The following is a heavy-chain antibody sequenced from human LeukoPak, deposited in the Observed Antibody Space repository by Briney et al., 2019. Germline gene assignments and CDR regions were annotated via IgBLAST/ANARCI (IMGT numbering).Heavy chain of an antibody. D-gene: IGHD6-13*01. CDR2: INSDGSST. CDR1: GFTFSSYW. V-gene: IGHV3-74*01. J-gene: IGHJ4*02. Sequence: GGSLRLSCAASGFTFSSYWMRWVRQAPGKGLVWVSRINSDGSSTSYADSVKGRFTISRDNAKNTLYLQMNSLRAEDTAVYYCARVLQQLARPSDYWGQGTLVTVSS. CDR3: ARVLQQLARPSDY.